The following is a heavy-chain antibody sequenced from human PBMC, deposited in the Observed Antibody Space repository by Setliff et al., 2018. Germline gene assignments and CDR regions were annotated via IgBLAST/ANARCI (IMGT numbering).Heavy chain of an antibody. D-gene: IGHD1-7*01. CDR1: GYTFTSYG. J-gene: IGHJ4*02. V-gene: IGHV1-18*01. CDR3: ARYITGTTPADY. Sequence: ASVKVSCKASGYTFTSYGISWVRQAPGQGLEWMGWISAYNGNTSYAQKLQGRVTMTTDTSTSTAYMELRSLRSGDTAVYYCARYITGTTPADYWGQGTLVTVSS. CDR2: ISAYNGNT.